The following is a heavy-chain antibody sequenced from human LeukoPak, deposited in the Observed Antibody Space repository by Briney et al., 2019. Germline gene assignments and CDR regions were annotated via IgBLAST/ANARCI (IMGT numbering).Heavy chain of an antibody. CDR3: ARGILEDVDG. CDR2: VNPNSGHA. J-gene: IGHJ6*02. D-gene: IGHD2-21*01. CDR1: GYTFTSYD. V-gene: IGHV1-8*01. Sequence: ASVKVSCKASGYTFTSYDINWVRQATGQGLEWRGWVNPNSGHAGSPQKFQGRVTMTRDTSISTAYMELSNLTSEDTAVYYCARGILEDVDGWGQGTAVTVSS.